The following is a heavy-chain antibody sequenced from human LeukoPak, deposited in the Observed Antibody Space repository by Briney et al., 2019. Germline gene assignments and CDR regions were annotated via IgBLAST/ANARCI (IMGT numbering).Heavy chain of an antibody. CDR3: ARRVVLTAYDY. D-gene: IGHD3-9*01. CDR2: INPNSGGT. J-gene: IGHJ4*02. V-gene: IGHV1-2*02. Sequence: ASVKVSCKASGYTFTGYYMHWVRQAPGQGLEWMGWINPNSGGTKYAQKFQGRVTVTRDTSISTAYMEVSRLTSDDTAVYYCARRVVLTAYDYWGQGTLVTVSS. CDR1: GYTFTGYY.